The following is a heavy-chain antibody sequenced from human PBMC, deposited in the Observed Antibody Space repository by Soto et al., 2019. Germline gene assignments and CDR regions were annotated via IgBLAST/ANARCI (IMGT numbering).Heavy chain of an antibody. V-gene: IGHV3-13*01. Sequence: GGSLRLSCAASGFTFSSYDMHWVRQATGKGLEWVSAIGTAGDTYYPGSVKGRFTISRENAKNSLYLQMNSLRAGDTAVYYCESGGTVAVTTAADAFDFWGQGTLVTVSS. CDR2: IGTAGDT. D-gene: IGHD4-4*01. J-gene: IGHJ3*01. CDR1: GFTFSSYD. CDR3: ESGGTVAVTTAADAFDF.